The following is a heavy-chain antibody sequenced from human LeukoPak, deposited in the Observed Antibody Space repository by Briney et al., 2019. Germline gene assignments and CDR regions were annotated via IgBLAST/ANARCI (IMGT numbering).Heavy chain of an antibody. V-gene: IGHV3-20*04. CDR3: AREGGDYGDYYFDY. CDR2: INWNGGST. J-gene: IGHJ4*02. Sequence: GGSLRLSCAASGFTFDDYGMSWVRQAPGKGLEWVSGINWNGGSTGYADSVKGRFTISRGNAKNSLYLQMNSLRAEDTALYYCAREGGDYGDYYFDYWGQGTLVTVSS. D-gene: IGHD4-17*01. CDR1: GFTFDDYG.